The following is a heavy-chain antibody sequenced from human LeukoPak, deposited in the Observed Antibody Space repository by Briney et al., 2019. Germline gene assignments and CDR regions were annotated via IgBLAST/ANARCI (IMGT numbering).Heavy chain of an antibody. Sequence: GATVTVSCKASGYTFTGYYMHWVRQAPGQGLEWMGWINPNSGGTNYAQKFQGWVTMTRDTSISTAYMELSRLRSDDTAVYYCARDRRAVAGIPYYYYYYGMDVWGKGTTVTVSS. D-gene: IGHD6-19*01. CDR2: INPNSGGT. V-gene: IGHV1-2*04. CDR3: ARDRRAVAGIPYYYYYYGMDV. J-gene: IGHJ6*04. CDR1: GYTFTGYY.